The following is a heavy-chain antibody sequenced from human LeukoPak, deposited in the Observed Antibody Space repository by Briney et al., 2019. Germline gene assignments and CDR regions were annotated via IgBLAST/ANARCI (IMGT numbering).Heavy chain of an antibody. D-gene: IGHD2-21*02. V-gene: IGHV3-11*01. CDR2: ISTSAEKI. CDR3: ARDYPDCGGDCYSPDY. Sequence: GSLRLSCAASGFSFSDHYMSWIRQAPGKGLEWISYISTSAEKIYYTDSVKGRYTISRDNAKNSLYLQMNSLRAEDTAVYYCARDYPDCGGDCYSPDYWGQGTLVTVSS. CDR1: GFSFSDHY. J-gene: IGHJ4*02.